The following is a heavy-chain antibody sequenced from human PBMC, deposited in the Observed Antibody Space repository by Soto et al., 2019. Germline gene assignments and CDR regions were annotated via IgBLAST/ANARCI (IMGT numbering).Heavy chain of an antibody. CDR1: GYTFTSYG. D-gene: IGHD3-3*01. J-gene: IGHJ4*02. CDR3: AREERIGDFWSGYLTYFDY. Sequence: ASVKVSCKASGYTFTSYGISWVRQAPGQGLEWMGWISAYNGNTNYAQKLQGRVTMTTDTSTSTAYMELRSLRSDDTAVYYCAREERIGDFWSGYLTYFDYWGQGTRVTVSS. CDR2: ISAYNGNT. V-gene: IGHV1-18*01.